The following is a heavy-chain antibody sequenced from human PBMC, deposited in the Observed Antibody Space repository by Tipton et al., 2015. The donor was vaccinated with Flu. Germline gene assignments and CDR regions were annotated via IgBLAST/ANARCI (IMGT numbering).Heavy chain of an antibody. CDR2: IYTSGST. CDR3: ARGSGSGTYVIFDF. J-gene: IGHJ4*02. Sequence: LRLSCTVSGGSLSSFYWSWIRQPAGKGLEWIGRIYTSGSTKYNHSLKSRLSMSVDTSKNQFSLKLTSVTAADTAVYYCARGSGSGTYVIFDFSGQEMLVTVSS. V-gene: IGHV4-4*07. D-gene: IGHD3-10*01. CDR1: GGSLSSFY.